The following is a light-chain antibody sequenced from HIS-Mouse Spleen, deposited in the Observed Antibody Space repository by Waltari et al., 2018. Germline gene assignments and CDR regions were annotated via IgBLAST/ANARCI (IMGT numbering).Light chain of an antibody. CDR1: SSDCGSYNL. CDR3: CSYAGSSTFEV. CDR2: EGS. V-gene: IGLV2-23*03. Sequence: QSALTQPASVSGSPGQSITISCTGTSSDCGSYNLVPWYQQHPGKPPKLMIYEGSKRPSGVSNRFSGSKSGNTASLTISGLQAEDEADYYCCSYAGSSTFEVFGGGTKLTVL. J-gene: IGLJ2*01.